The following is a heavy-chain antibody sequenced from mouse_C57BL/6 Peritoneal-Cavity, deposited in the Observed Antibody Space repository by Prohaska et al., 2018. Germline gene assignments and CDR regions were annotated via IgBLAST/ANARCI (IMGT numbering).Heavy chain of an antibody. CDR2: ISSGGSYT. CDR3: ARLTGFAY. V-gene: IGHV5-6*01. J-gene: IGHJ3*01. Sequence: EVQLVESGGDLVKPGGSLKLSCAASGFTFSSYGMSWVRQTPDKRLEWVAIISSGGSYTYYPDSVKGRLTISRDNAKNTLYLQMSSLKSEDTAMYYCARLTGFAYWGQGTLVTVSA. D-gene: IGHD4-1*01. CDR1: GFTFSSYG.